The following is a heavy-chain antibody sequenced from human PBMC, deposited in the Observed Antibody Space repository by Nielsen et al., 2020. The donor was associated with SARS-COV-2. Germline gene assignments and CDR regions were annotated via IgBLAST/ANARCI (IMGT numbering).Heavy chain of an antibody. CDR2: IIPILGIA. CDR3: ARGYCSGGSCYPDAFDI. J-gene: IGHJ3*02. V-gene: IGHV1-69*04. Sequence: SVKVSCKASGGTFSSYAISWVRQAPGQGLEWMGRIIPILGIANYAQKFQGRVTITADKSTSTAYMELSSLRSEDTAVYYCARGYCSGGSCYPDAFDIWGQGTMVTVSS. CDR1: GGTFSSYA. D-gene: IGHD2-15*01.